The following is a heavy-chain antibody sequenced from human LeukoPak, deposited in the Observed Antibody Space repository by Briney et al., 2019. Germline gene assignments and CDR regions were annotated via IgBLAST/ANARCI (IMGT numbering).Heavy chain of an antibody. J-gene: IGHJ4*02. V-gene: IGHV4-59*08. CDR2: IYYGGST. D-gene: IGHD5-12*01. CDR3: ARGPSGYHNT. CDR1: GVSISSYY. Sequence: TASETLSLTCTVSGVSISSYYWSWIRQPPGRGLEWIGYIYYGGSTYYNPSLKSRVTISVDTSKNQFSLKLASVTAADTAVYYCARGPSGYHNTGGQGTLVTVSS.